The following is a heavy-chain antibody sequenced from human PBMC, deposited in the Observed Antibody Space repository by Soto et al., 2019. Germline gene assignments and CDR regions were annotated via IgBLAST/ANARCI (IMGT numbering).Heavy chain of an antibody. Sequence: SGTLALTCAVSGEYVSNGDYWSFIRQPPGKWLEWIGSILHSGTTYYNPSINSRVTIAVDTSKNQFSLKLSSVTAADTAVYYCARGRRDTAMVSDFDYWGQGTLVTVSS. D-gene: IGHD5-18*01. V-gene: IGHV4-38-2*01. CDR3: ARGRRDTAMVSDFDY. CDR1: GEYVSNGDY. J-gene: IGHJ4*02. CDR2: ILHSGTT.